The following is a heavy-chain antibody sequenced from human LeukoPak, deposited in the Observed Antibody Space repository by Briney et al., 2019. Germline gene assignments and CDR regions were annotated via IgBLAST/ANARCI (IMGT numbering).Heavy chain of an antibody. CDR1: GFTFSSYG. CDR2: IWYDGSNK. J-gene: IGHJ5*02. V-gene: IGHV3-33*01. CDR3: ARGCGGNCYGWLDP. D-gene: IGHD2-21*02. Sequence: PGGSLRLSCAASGFTFSSYGVHWVRQAPGKGLEWVAVIWYDGSNKYYADSVKGRFTISRDNSKNTLYLQMDSLRVEDTAVYYYARGCGGNCYGWLDPWGQGTVVTVSS.